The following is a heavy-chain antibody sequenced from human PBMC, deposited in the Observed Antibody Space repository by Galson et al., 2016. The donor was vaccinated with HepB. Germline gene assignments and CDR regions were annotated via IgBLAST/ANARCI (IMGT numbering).Heavy chain of an antibody. J-gene: IGHJ6*02. CDR2: IWYDGQNK. D-gene: IGHD6-13*01. Sequence: SLRLSCAASGFTFSSYGMHWVRQAPGKGLEWVAVIWYDGQNKYYADSVKGRFTISRDNSKNTLYLQVNSLRVEDTAVYYCAGSSSRSYYFSINVWGQGTTVTVSS. CDR1: GFTFSSYG. CDR3: AGSSSRSYYFSINV. V-gene: IGHV3-33*01.